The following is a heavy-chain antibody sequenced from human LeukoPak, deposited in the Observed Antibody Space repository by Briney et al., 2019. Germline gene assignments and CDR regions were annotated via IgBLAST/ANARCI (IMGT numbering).Heavy chain of an antibody. V-gene: IGHV4-4*07. D-gene: IGHD2-15*01. CDR1: GGSIISNY. J-gene: IGHJ4*02. CDR2: IYASGTT. Sequence: SETLSLTCAVSGGSIISNYWNWVRQPAGKGLEWIGRIYASGTTLYNPSLKSRVTMSVDASENNFSLKLTSVTAADTAIYYCARGPTHGGTYFEDWGQGILVTVSS. CDR3: ARGPTHGGTYFED.